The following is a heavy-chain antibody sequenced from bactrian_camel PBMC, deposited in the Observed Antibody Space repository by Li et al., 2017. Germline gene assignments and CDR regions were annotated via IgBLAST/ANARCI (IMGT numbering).Heavy chain of an antibody. Sequence: VQLVESGGGSAEAGGSLRLSCTASGLPWTSYCMGWFRQAPGHKCELVSTMDTVGTIYYADSVKGRFTISQDNSNNTVYLQMNSLKPEDTAMYYCAAGQVRAHDGAWSRAYEYNYWGQGTQVTVS. CDR1: GLPWTSYC. V-gene: IGHV3S57*01. CDR3: AAGQVRAHDGAWSRAYEYNY. J-gene: IGHJ4*01. CDR2: MDTVGTI. D-gene: IGHD7*01.